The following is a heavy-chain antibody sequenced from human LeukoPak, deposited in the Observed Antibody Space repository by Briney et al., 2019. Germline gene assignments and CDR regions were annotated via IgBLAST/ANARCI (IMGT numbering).Heavy chain of an antibody. CDR2: ITDSGSGT. D-gene: IGHD5-24*01. CDR3: AKDGARDGYNYPDY. J-gene: IGHJ4*02. CDR1: GVTFSSHG. V-gene: IGHV3-23*01. Sequence: GGSLRLSCAASGVTFSSHGMSWVRQAPGKGLEWVSSITDSGSGTCYADSVKGRFTMSRDNSKNTLYLQMDSLRAEDTAVYYCAKDGARDGYNYPDYWGQGTLVTVSS.